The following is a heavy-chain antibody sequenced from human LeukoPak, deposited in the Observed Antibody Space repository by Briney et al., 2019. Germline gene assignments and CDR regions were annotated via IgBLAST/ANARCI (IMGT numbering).Heavy chain of an antibody. Sequence: PGGSLRLSCAASGFTFTTHWMSWVRQAPGKGLEWVANVKQDGRDKHYVESVKGRFTISRDNGKNSLYLQMSSLRAEDTAVYYCARDQGQWLDPLDAFDIWGQGTMVTVSS. J-gene: IGHJ3*02. V-gene: IGHV3-7*01. D-gene: IGHD6-19*01. CDR1: GFTFTTHW. CDR3: ARDQGQWLDPLDAFDI. CDR2: VKQDGRDK.